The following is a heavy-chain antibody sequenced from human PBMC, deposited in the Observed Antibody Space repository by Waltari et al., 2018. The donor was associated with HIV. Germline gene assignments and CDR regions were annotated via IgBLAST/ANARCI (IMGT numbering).Heavy chain of an antibody. Sequence: VQLVESGGGLVQPGGSLRLSCAASGFPFSNYTMNWVRQDPGKGLEWVSYISRSSSSIFYADSVKGRFTISRDNAKNSLYLQMNSLRVEDTAVYYCARDINGGWGYWGQGTLVTVAS. J-gene: IGHJ4*02. CDR3: ARDINGGWGY. D-gene: IGHD7-27*01. CDR1: GFPFSNYT. V-gene: IGHV3-48*01. CDR2: ISRSSSSI.